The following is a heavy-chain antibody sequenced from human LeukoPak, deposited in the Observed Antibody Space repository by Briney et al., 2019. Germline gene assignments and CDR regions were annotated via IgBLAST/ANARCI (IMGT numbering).Heavy chain of an antibody. V-gene: IGHV4-59*01. CDR2: IYYSGTT. J-gene: IGHJ4*02. Sequence: SETLSLTCTISGASIDSYYWSWIRQPPGKGLEWIGYIYYSGTTNYNPSLKRRVTISVDTSKNQFSLKLSSVTAADTAVYYCARGKNRLELLQRLDYWGQGTLVTVSS. CDR3: ARGKNRLELLQRLDY. CDR1: GASIDSYY. D-gene: IGHD3-10*01.